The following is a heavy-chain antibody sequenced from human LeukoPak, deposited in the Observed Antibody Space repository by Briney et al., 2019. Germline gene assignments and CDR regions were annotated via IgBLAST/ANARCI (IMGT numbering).Heavy chain of an antibody. J-gene: IGHJ3*02. CDR1: GFTFDDYG. Sequence: GGSLRLSCAASGFTFDDYGMSWVRQAPGKGLEWVSGINWNGGSTGYADSAKGRFTISRDNAKNSLYLQMNSLRAEDTALYYCASEQRDSSGSYPPGGAFDIWGQGTMVSVSS. CDR3: ASEQRDSSGSYPPGGAFDI. D-gene: IGHD6-19*01. CDR2: INWNGGST. V-gene: IGHV3-20*04.